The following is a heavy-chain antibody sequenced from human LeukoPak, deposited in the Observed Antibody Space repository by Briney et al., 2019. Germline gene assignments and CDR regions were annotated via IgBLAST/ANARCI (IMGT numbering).Heavy chain of an antibody. Sequence: VSVKVSCKASGYTSTSYHINWVRQATGQGLEWMGWMNPNNGDSGYAQKFQGRVTITRDTSISTAYMELRSLRSEDTAVYFCARTTSFTASGYDYWGQGTLVTVSS. D-gene: IGHD6-25*01. J-gene: IGHJ4*02. CDR1: GYTSTSYH. V-gene: IGHV1-8*03. CDR2: MNPNNGDS. CDR3: ARTTSFTASGYDY.